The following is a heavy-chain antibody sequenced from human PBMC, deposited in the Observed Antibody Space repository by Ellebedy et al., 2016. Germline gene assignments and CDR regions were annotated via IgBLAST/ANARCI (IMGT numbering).Heavy chain of an antibody. CDR1: GFTFSSYA. CDR3: ARDSIFY. Sequence: GGSLRLXXAASGFTFSSYAMHWVRQAPGKGLEWVAVISYDGSNKYYADSVKGRFTISRDNSKNTLYLQMNSLRAEDTAVYYCARDSIFYWGQGTLVTVSS. V-gene: IGHV3-30-3*01. CDR2: ISYDGSNK. J-gene: IGHJ4*02. D-gene: IGHD2-21*01.